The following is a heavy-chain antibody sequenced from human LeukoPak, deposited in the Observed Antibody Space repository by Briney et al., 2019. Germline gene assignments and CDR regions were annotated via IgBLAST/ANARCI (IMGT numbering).Heavy chain of an antibody. CDR1: GGSFSGYY. CDR3: ARPIVVVPLRAFDI. D-gene: IGHD2-21*01. V-gene: IGHV4-34*01. J-gene: IGHJ3*02. Sequence: SETLSLTCAVYGGSFSGYYWSWIRQPPGKGLEWIGEINHSGGTNYNPSLRSRVTISLDTSKNQFSLKLSSVTAADTAVYYCARPIVVVPLRAFDIWGQGTMVTVSS. CDR2: INHSGGT.